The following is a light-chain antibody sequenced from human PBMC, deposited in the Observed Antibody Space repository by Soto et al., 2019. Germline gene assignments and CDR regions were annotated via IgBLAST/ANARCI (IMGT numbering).Light chain of an antibody. CDR2: GAS. Sequence: EVVMTQSPATLSVSPGERATLSCWASQTVSSNLAWYQQKPGQAPRLLIYGASARATGIPARFSGSGSGTQLTLPISSLQSEDFAVYYCQQYSHWPPYTFGQGTKLEIK. CDR3: QQYSHWPPYT. CDR1: QTVSSN. V-gene: IGKV3-15*01. J-gene: IGKJ2*01.